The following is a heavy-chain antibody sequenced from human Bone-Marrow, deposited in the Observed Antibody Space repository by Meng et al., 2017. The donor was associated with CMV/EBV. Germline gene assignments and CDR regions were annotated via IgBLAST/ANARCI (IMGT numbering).Heavy chain of an antibody. CDR1: GFTFSSYS. D-gene: IGHD1-1*01. CDR3: ARGTTATGALGFDR. Sequence: GESLKISCAASGFTFSSYSMNWVRQAPGKGLEWVSSISSSSSYIYYADSVKGRFTISRDNAKKSVFLQMNRLSVEDTATYYSARGTTATGALGFDRWGRGSLVTVSS. CDR2: ISSSSSYI. V-gene: IGHV3-21*01. J-gene: IGHJ5*02.